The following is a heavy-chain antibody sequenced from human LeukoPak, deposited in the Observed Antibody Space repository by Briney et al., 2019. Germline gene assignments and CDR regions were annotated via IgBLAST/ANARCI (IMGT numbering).Heavy chain of an antibody. J-gene: IGHJ5*02. D-gene: IGHD3-16*01. CDR3: ARGLGGGGFDP. CDR1: GFTVSSTY. V-gene: IGHV3-53*01. CDR2: LYSGGST. Sequence: GGSLRLSCAASGFTVSSTYMSWVRQAPGKGLEWVSVLYSGGSTYYADSVKGRFTISRDNSKNTLHLQMNSLRAEDTAVYYCARGLGGGGFDPWGQGTLVTVSS.